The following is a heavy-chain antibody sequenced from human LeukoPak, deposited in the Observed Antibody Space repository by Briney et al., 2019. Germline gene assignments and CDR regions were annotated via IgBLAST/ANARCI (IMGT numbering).Heavy chain of an antibody. D-gene: IGHD3-22*01. Sequence: ASVKVSCKVSGYTLTELSMHWVRQAPGKGLEWMGGFDPEDGETIYAQKFQGRVTMTEDTSTDTAYMELSSLRAEDTAVYYCAKRWVGSTMIVVVIGPFDYWGQGTLVTVSS. CDR1: GYTLTELS. V-gene: IGHV1-24*01. CDR3: AKRWVGSTMIVVVIGPFDY. CDR2: FDPEDGET. J-gene: IGHJ4*02.